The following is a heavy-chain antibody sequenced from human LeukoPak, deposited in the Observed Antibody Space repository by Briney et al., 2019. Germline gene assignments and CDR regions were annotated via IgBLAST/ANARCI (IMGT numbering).Heavy chain of an antibody. CDR2: ISYDGSNK. V-gene: IGHV3-30-3*01. CDR1: GFTFSSYA. D-gene: IGHD1-26*01. Sequence: GGSLRLSCAASGFTFSSYAMHWVRQAPGKGLEWVAVISYDGSNKYYADSVKGRFTISRDNSKNTLYLQMNSLRAEDTAVYYCAREELLDSGGQGTLVTVSS. CDR3: AREELLDS. J-gene: IGHJ5*01.